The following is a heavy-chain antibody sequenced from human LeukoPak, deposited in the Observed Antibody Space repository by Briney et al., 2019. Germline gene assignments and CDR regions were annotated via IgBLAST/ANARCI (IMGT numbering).Heavy chain of an antibody. V-gene: IGHV1-69*05. Sequence: SVKVSCKVSGDTFSSYAFSWLRQAPGQGLEWMGGIIPIYGTPNYAQKFQGRVAITTDESTSTAYMELSSLRSEDTAVYYCARDHWGIVENGYDYFYYDMDVWGKGTTVTVSS. D-gene: IGHD7-27*01. J-gene: IGHJ6*03. CDR1: GDTFSSYA. CDR2: IIPIYGTP. CDR3: ARDHWGIVENGYDYFYYDMDV.